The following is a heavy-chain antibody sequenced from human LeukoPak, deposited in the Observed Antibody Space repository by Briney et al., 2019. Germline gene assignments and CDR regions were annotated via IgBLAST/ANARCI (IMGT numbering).Heavy chain of an antibody. J-gene: IGHJ4*02. Sequence: PSETLSLTCTVSGGSISSGGYYWSWIRQHPGKGLEWIGYIYYSGSTYYNPSLKSRVTISVDTSKHQFSLKLSSVTAADTAVYYCAREESGGSALDYWGQGTLVTVSS. CDR2: IYYSGST. V-gene: IGHV4-31*03. D-gene: IGHD2-15*01. CDR1: GGSISSGGYY. CDR3: AREESGGSALDY.